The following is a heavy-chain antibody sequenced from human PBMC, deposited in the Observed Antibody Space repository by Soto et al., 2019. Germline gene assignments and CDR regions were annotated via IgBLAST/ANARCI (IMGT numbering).Heavy chain of an antibody. CDR3: ARDGLIPPEDCTNGVCLDAFDI. V-gene: IGHV3-21*01. CDR1: GFTFSSYS. D-gene: IGHD2-8*01. CDR2: ISSSTSYI. Sequence: GGSLRLSCAASGFTFSSYSMNWVRQAPGKGLEWVSSISSSTSYIYFADSLKGRFTISRDNAKNTLYLQTNSLRAEDTAVYYCARDGLIPPEDCTNGVCLDAFDIWGQGTMVNVSS. J-gene: IGHJ3*02.